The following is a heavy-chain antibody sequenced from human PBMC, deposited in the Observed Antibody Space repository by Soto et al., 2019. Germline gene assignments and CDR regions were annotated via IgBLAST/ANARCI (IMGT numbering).Heavy chain of an antibody. CDR3: ARASNRESCSAGSCFFFDY. Sequence: ASVKVSCKASGGTFSSYAISWVRQAPGQGLEWMGGIIPIFGTANYAQKFQGRVTITADESTSTAYMELSSLRSEDTAVYYCARASNRESCSAGSCFFFDYWGQGTLVTVSS. CDR1: GGTFSSYA. CDR2: IIPIFGTA. V-gene: IGHV1-69*13. D-gene: IGHD2-15*01. J-gene: IGHJ4*02.